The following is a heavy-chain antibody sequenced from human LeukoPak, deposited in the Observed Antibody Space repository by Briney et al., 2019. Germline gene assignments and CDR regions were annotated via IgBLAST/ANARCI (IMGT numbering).Heavy chain of an antibody. CDR2: TYYRSKWYN. CDR1: GDSVASNSAA. Sequence: SQTLSLTCAISGDSVASNSAAWNWIRQSPSRGLEWLGRTYYRSKWYNDYAISVKSRVTINPDTSKNQFSLQLNSVTPEDTAVYYCARYVVTGASLLFDYWGQGTLVTVSS. J-gene: IGHJ4*02. V-gene: IGHV6-1*01. D-gene: IGHD2-21*02. CDR3: ARYVVTGASLLFDY.